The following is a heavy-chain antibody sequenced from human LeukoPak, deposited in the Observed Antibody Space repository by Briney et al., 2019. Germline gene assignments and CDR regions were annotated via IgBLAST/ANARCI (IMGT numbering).Heavy chain of an antibody. V-gene: IGHV3-21*01. CDR2: IISSRSYI. D-gene: IGHD2-15*01. Sequence: GGSLRLSRAAPGFTLRSYSMNLVRQAPGKGLELVSSIISSRSYIYYADSEKGRFTISRDNAKNSLYLQMNSLRAEVTAGYYCARGGRRDSVVGVAAIRYYGMDVWGQGTTVTDSS. CDR1: GFTLRSYS. J-gene: IGHJ6*02. CDR3: ARGGRRDSVVGVAAIRYYGMDV.